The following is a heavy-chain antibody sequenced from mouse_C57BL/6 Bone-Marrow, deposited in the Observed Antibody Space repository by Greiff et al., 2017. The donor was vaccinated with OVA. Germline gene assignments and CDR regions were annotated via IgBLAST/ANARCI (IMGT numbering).Heavy chain of an antibody. J-gene: IGHJ2*01. CDR2: IYPRSGNT. D-gene: IGHD4-1*01. CDR3: ARGLLTGTYDY. V-gene: IGHV1-81*01. CDR1: GYTFTSYG. Sequence: QVQLKESGAELARPGASVKLSCKASGYTFTSYGISWVKQRTGQGLEWIGEIYPRSGNTYYNEKFKGKATLTADKSSSTAYMELRSLTSEDSAVYFCARGLLTGTYDYWGQGTTLTVSS.